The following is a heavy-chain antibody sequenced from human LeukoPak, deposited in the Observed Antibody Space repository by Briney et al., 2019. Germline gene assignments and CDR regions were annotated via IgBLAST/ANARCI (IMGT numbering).Heavy chain of an antibody. CDR3: ARDPHPRTNGVD. V-gene: IGHV1-2*02. CDR1: GYTFTGYY. D-gene: IGHD2-8*01. J-gene: IGHJ4*02. CDR2: INPNSGGT. Sequence: ASVKVSCKASGYTFTGYYMHWVRQAPGQGLEWMGWINPNSGGTNYAQKFQGRVTMTRDTPISTAYMELSRLRSDDTAVYYCARDPHPRTNGVDWGQGTLVTVSS.